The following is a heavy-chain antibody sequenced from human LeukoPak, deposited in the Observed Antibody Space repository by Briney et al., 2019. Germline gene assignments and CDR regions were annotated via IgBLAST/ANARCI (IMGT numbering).Heavy chain of an antibody. CDR3: ARDPKDDTSGYYYFDH. CDR1: GYTFTSYY. CDR2: INPSGGKT. J-gene: IGHJ4*02. V-gene: IGHV1-46*01. Sequence: GASVKVSCKASGYTFTSYYIHWVRQAPGQGLEWMGIINPSGGKTIYAQKFQGRVTMTRDMSTSTVYMEVSSLRSEGTAVYYCARDPKDDTSGYYYFDHWGQGTLVTVSS. D-gene: IGHD3-22*01.